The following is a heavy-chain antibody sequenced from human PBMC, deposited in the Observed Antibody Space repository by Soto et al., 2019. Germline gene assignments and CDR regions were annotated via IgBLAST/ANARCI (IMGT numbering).Heavy chain of an antibody. V-gene: IGHV1-18*01. J-gene: IGHJ4*02. CDR1: GYSFATSG. D-gene: IGHD3-22*01. CDR2: ISAYNGNT. CDR3: ARAAQYYDASGYAN. Sequence: QVKLVQSGTEVKKPGASIKVSCKASGYSFATSGMSWVRQAPGQGLEWMGWISAYNGNTNYDQNLQDRVTMTTDTPTSTPYWEWRNLESDDTAVYYGARAAQYYDASGYANGGQGPRATVSS.